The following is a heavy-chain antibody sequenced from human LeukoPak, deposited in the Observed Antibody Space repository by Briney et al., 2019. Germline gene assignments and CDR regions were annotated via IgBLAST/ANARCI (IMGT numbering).Heavy chain of an antibody. V-gene: IGHV3-66*03. J-gene: IGHJ3*02. CDR1: GFTVSSNS. CDR2: IYSDNT. Sequence: PGGSLRLSCAASGFTVSSNSMSWVRQAPGKGLEWVSFIYSDNTHYSDSVKGRFTISRDNSKNTLYLQMNSLRAEDTAVYYCAREMYYYDSSGLTHDAFDIWGQGTMVTVSS. CDR3: AREMYYYDSSGLTHDAFDI. D-gene: IGHD3-22*01.